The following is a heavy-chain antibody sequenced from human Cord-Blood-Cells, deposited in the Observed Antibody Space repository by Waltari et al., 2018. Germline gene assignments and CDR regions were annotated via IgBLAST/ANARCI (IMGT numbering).Heavy chain of an antibody. V-gene: IGHV3-30-3*01. Sequence: QVQLVESGGGVVQPGRSLRLSCAASGFTFSSYAMHWVRQAPGKGLGWVAVIPNDGSNKYYADSVKGRFTISRDNSKNTLYLQMNSLRAEDTAVYYCARAAVATWYFDYWGQGTLVTVSS. D-gene: IGHD5-12*01. CDR1: GFTFSSYA. J-gene: IGHJ4*02. CDR3: ARAAVATWYFDY. CDR2: IPNDGSNK.